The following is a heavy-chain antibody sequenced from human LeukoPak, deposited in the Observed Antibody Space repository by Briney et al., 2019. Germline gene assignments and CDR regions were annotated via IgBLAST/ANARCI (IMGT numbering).Heavy chain of an antibody. Sequence: GGFLRLSCAASGFVFGDYAMHWVRQAPGKGLEWAALISHNGSSKYYADSVRGRFTISRDNSNTLYLEMNSLRPEDTAVFYCTRGRSPDYWYFDLWGRGTPVTVSS. V-gene: IGHV3-30-3*01. J-gene: IGHJ2*01. CDR2: ISHNGSSK. CDR1: GFVFGDYA. CDR3: TRGRSPDYWYFDL.